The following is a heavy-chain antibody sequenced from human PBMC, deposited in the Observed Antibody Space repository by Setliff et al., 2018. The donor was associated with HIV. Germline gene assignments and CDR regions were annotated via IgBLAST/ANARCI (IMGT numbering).Heavy chain of an antibody. Sequence: SSKASGVTFNYSFITWVRQAPGQGLEWMGGVVPTIHEATYAQKFQGRVTMTRDTSIGTAYMELNNLKVEDTAVYYCARARRDSYDRGRRNHYYIDVWGKGTPVTVSS. CDR2: VVPTIHEA. V-gene: IGHV1-69*05. CDR1: GVTFNYSF. D-gene: IGHD3-22*01. CDR3: ARARRDSYDRGRRNHYYIDV. J-gene: IGHJ6*03.